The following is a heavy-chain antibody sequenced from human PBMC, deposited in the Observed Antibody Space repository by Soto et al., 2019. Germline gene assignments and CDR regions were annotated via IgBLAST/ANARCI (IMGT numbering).Heavy chain of an antibody. J-gene: IGHJ4*02. Sequence: PGGSLRLSCAASGFTFSDYYMSWIRQAPGKGLEWISYISSSGDIIYYADSVKCRFTISRDNAKNSLYLQMNSLRAEDTAVYYCARDLGYYDSSGYFDYWGQGTLVTVSS. D-gene: IGHD3-22*01. V-gene: IGHV3-11*01. CDR3: ARDLGYYDSSGYFDY. CDR2: ISSSGDII. CDR1: GFTFSDYY.